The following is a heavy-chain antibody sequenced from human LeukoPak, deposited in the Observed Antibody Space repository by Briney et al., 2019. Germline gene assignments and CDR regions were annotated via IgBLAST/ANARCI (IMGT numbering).Heavy chain of an antibody. D-gene: IGHD6-19*01. J-gene: IGHJ4*02. V-gene: IGHV1-24*01. CDR2: IDPEGGET. CDR1: GYTLTELS. Sequence: GASVKVSCKVSGYTLTELSMHWVRQAPGKGLEWMGGIDPEGGETIYAQKFQGRVTMTEDTSTDTAYMELSSLRSEDTAVYYCATNVLTGGWYGALSILALDYWGQGTLVTVSS. CDR3: ATNVLTGGWYGALSILALDY.